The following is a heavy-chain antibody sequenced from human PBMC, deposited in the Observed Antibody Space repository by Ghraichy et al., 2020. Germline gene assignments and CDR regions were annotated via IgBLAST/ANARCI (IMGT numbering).Heavy chain of an antibody. J-gene: IGHJ4*02. Sequence: GGSLSLSCAASGFPFSSYAMSWVRQAPGKGLEWVSAISGSGGSTYSADSVKGRFTISRDNSKNTLYLQMNSLRAEDTAVYYCAKDFGASSGYDFPFHWGQGTLVTVSS. CDR2: ISGSGGST. CDR3: AKDFGASSGYDFPFH. CDR1: GFPFSSYA. D-gene: IGHD5-12*01. V-gene: IGHV3-23*01.